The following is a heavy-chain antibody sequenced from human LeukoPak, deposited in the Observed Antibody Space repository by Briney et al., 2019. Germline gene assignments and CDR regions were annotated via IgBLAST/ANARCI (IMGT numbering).Heavy chain of an antibody. D-gene: IGHD2-15*01. J-gene: IGHJ3*02. CDR2: ISYDGSNK. Sequence: GGSLRLSCAASGFTFSSYAMHWVRQAPGKGLEWVAVISYDGSNKYYADSVKGRFTISRDNSKNTLYLQMNSLRAEDTAVYYCARESAVVAAGPDRAFDIWGQGTMVTVSS. CDR1: GFTFSSYA. CDR3: ARESAVVAAGPDRAFDI. V-gene: IGHV3-30-3*01.